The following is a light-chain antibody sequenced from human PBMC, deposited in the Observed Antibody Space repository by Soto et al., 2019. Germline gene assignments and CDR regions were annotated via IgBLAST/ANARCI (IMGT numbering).Light chain of an antibody. Sequence: QPVLTQPPSVSGAPGQRVTISCTGSSSNIGAGYDVHWYQQLPGTAPKLLIYGTSNRPSGVPDRFSGSKSGTSASLAITGLQAEYEADYYCQSYDSSLSGVVFGGGTKLTVL. CDR3: QSYDSSLSGVV. CDR1: SSNIGAGYD. V-gene: IGLV1-40*01. CDR2: GTS. J-gene: IGLJ2*01.